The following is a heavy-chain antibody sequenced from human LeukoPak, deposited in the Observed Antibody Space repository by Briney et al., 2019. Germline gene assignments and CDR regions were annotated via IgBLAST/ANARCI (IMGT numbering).Heavy chain of an antibody. CDR1: GFTFSSYD. CDR3: AKGVNYYYYYGMDV. V-gene: IGHV3-23*01. Sequence: GGSLRLSCAASGFTFSSYDMSWVRQAPGKGLEWVSAISGSGGSTYFADSVKGRFTISRDNSNNTLYLQMNSLRAEDTAVYYCAKGVNYYYYYGMDVWGQGTTVTVSS. CDR2: ISGSGGST. J-gene: IGHJ6*02. D-gene: IGHD3-3*01.